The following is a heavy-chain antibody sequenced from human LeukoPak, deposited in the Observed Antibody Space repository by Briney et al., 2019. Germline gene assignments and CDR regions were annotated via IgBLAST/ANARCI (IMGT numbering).Heavy chain of an antibody. Sequence: ASVTVSFKASGYTFTVYYMHGVRQAPGQGREGMGWIYPNSGDTNYAQNFQGRVTMTRDSSVCTAYMELSRLRSDDSAVYYCARDDYSNYPADYWGQGTLVTVSS. D-gene: IGHD4-11*01. CDR2: IYPNSGDT. CDR1: GYTFTVYY. J-gene: IGHJ4*02. CDR3: ARDDYSNYPADY. V-gene: IGHV1-2*02.